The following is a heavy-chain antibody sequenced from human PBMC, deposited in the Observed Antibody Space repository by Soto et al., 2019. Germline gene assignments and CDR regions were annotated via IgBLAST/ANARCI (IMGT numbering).Heavy chain of an antibody. CDR1: GFTFSSYA. D-gene: IGHD4-17*01. J-gene: IGHJ1*01. Sequence: GGSLRLSCAASGFTFSSYAMHWVRQAPGKGLEWVAVISYDGSNKYYADSVKGRFTISRDNSKNTLYLQMNSLRAEDTAVYYCARVQNDYDYGVSPFPAEYFQHWGQGTLVTVSS. CDR3: ARVQNDYDYGVSPFPAEYFQH. V-gene: IGHV3-30-3*01. CDR2: ISYDGSNK.